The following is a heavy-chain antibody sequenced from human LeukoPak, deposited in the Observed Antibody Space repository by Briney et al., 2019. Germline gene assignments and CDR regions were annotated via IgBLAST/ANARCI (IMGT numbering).Heavy chain of an antibody. CDR1: GFTFRSYW. Sequence: GGSLRLSCAVSGFTFRSYWMSWVRQAPGKGLVWVSRISSDGTIIIYADSVKGRFTLSRDTAKNTLYLQMNSLRAEDTAVYYCARRSAAKDAFDIWGQGTMVTVSS. CDR2: ISSDGTII. D-gene: IGHD6-25*01. CDR3: ARRSAAKDAFDI. V-gene: IGHV3-74*01. J-gene: IGHJ3*02.